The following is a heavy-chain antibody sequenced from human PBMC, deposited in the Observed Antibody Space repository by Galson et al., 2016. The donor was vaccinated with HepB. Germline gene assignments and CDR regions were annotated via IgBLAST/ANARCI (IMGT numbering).Heavy chain of an antibody. V-gene: IGHV3-23*01. CDR3: AKDYTGSTVGWSDGLDV. Sequence: SLRLSCAASGFTFSTYAMSWVRQAPGKGLEWISGITGNGGGTYYADSAKGRFTISRDPSKITLYLQMSSLRVEDTAIYFCAKDYTGSTVGWSDGLDVWGQGTTVIVSS. D-gene: IGHD1-7*01. CDR1: GFTFSTYA. CDR2: ITGNGGGT. J-gene: IGHJ6*02.